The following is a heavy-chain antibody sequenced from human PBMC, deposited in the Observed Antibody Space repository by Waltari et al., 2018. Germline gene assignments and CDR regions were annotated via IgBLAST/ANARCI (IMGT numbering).Heavy chain of an antibody. CDR2: ILTDGSSA. V-gene: IGHV3-74*01. D-gene: IGHD2-2*01. J-gene: IGHJ4*02. Sequence: EVQLVQSGGGLVHPGGSLRLSCVASGFTVTSYWMHWVRQAPGKGLVWVSRILTDGSSASYAVSVEGRFTISRDRAKNTLYLQMDSLTAEDTAIYYCAMGVVPAPSHWGQGALVTVSS. CDR3: AMGVVPAPSH. CDR1: GFTVTSYW.